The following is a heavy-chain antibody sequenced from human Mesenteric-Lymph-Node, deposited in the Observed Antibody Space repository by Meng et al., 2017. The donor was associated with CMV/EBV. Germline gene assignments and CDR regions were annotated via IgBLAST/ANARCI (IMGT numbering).Heavy chain of an antibody. D-gene: IGHD4-23*01. J-gene: IGHJ4*02. CDR2: INHSGST. CDR3: ARHQRWLKSEGGFNY. Sequence: QVTLHQWGAGLLKPSETLPPTCAVYGGSFSGYYWSWIRQPPGKGLEWIGEINHSGSTNYNPSLKSRVTISVDTSKNQFSLKLSSVTAADTAVYYCARHQRWLKSEGGFNYWGQGTLVTVSS. V-gene: IGHV4-34*01. CDR1: GGSFSGYY.